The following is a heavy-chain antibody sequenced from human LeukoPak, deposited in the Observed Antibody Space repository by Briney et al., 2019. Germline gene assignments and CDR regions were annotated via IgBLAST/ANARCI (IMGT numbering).Heavy chain of an antibody. D-gene: IGHD6-6*01. CDR2: ISSSSSTI. CDR1: GFTFSSYS. Sequence: GGSLRLSCAASGFTFSSYSMNWVRQAPGKGLEWVSYISSSSSTIYYADSVKGRFTISRDNAKNSLYLQMNSLSAEDTSVYYCARGPKSIAARPGAFDIWGQGTMVTVSS. CDR3: ARGPKSIAARPGAFDI. V-gene: IGHV3-48*01. J-gene: IGHJ3*02.